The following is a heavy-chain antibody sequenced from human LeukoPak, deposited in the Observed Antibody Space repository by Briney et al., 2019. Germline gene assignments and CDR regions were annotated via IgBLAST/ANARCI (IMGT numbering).Heavy chain of an antibody. V-gene: IGHV1-69*05. CDR3: ARDSRSSSYRGYYYYYYMDV. J-gene: IGHJ6*03. CDR1: GGTFSSYA. CDR2: IIPIFGTA. D-gene: IGHD6-13*01. Sequence: ASVKVSCKASGGTFSSYAISWVRQAPGQGLEWMGGIIPIFGTANYAQKFQGRVTITTDESTSTAYMELSSLRSEDTAVYYCARDSRSSSYRGYYYYYYMDVWGKGTTVTVSS.